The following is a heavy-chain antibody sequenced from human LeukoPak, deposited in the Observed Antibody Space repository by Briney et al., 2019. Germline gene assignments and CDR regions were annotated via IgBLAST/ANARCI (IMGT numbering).Heavy chain of an antibody. CDR1: GFTFSTYS. D-gene: IGHD3-22*01. J-gene: IGHJ4*02. CDR2: ISSSSPYI. V-gene: IGHV3-21*01. Sequence: PGGSLRLSCAASGFTFSTYSMNWVRQAPGKGLEWVSSISSSSPYIYYADSVKGQFTISRDNAKNSLYLQMNSLRGEDTAVYYCARVLGNNYDGSGLSLYWGQGTLVTVSS. CDR3: ARVLGNNYDGSGLSLY.